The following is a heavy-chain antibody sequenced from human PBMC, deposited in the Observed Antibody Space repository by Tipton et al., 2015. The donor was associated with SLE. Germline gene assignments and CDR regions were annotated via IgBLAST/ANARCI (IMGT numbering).Heavy chain of an antibody. CDR3: ARTSARHGGY. D-gene: IGHD3-10*01. Sequence: TLSLTCTASGGSISSSSYYWGWIRQPPGKGLEWIGSIYYSGSTYYNPSLKSRVTISVDTSKNQFSLKLSSVTAADTAVYYCARTSARHGGYWGQGTLVTVSS. J-gene: IGHJ4*02. CDR2: IYYSGST. CDR1: GGSISSSSYY. V-gene: IGHV4-39*01.